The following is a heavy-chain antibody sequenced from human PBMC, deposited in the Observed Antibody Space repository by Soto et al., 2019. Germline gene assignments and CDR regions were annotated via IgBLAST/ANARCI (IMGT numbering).Heavy chain of an antibody. CDR2: FDPEDGET. J-gene: IGHJ4*02. V-gene: IGHV1-24*01. Sequence: GASVKVSCKVSGYTLTELSMHWVRQAPGKGLEWMGGFDPEDGETIYAQKFQGRVTMTEDTSTDTAYMELSSLRSEDTAVYYCATEVATMVRRSVAPGYWGQGTLVTVSS. CDR3: ATEVATMVRRSVAPGY. CDR1: GYTLTELS. D-gene: IGHD3-10*01.